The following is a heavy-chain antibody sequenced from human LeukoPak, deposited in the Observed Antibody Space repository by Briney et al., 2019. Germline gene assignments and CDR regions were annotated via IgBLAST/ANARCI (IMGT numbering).Heavy chain of an antibody. J-gene: IGHJ4*02. CDR2: ITWNADST. CDR1: GVSFDDYG. D-gene: IGHD2-2*01. V-gene: IGHV3-20*04. Sequence: PGRSLRPSRTPSGVSFDDYGMSGVPQAPRKGLEWVSGITWNADSTGYVDFVKGRFTVSRDNAKNSLYLQMDSLRAEDTALYYCARDHHCSSATCPSDYWGQGTLVTVSS. CDR3: ARDHHCSSATCPSDY.